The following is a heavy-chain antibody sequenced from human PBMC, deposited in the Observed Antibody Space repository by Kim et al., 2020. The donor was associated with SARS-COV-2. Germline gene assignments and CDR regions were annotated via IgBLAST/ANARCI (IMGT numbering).Heavy chain of an antibody. D-gene: IGHD2-15*01. J-gene: IGHJ5*02. V-gene: IGHV3-23*01. CDR1: GFTFSSYA. CDR2: ISGSGGST. Sequence: GGSLRLSCAASGFTFSSYAMSWVRQAPGKGLEWVSAISGSGGSTYYADSVKGRFTISRDNSKNTLYLQMNSLRAEDTAVYYCAKVGSCCYPRADWFDPWGQGTLVTVSS. CDR3: AKVGSCCYPRADWFDP.